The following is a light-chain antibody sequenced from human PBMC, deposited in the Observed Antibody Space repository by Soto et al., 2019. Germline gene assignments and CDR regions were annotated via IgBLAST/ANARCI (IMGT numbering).Light chain of an antibody. V-gene: IGLV2-14*01. CDR3: CSYAGDYMFV. Sequence: QSALTQPASVSGSPGQPITISCTGTSSDVGAYNYVSWYQLHPGKAPKLMIYEVNNRPSGVSHRFSGSKSDNTASLTISGLQAEDEGDYYCCSYAGDYMFVFGTGTKLTVL. CDR2: EVN. J-gene: IGLJ1*01. CDR1: SSDVGAYNY.